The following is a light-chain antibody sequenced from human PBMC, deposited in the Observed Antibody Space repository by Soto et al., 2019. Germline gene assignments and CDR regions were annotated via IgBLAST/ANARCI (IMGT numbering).Light chain of an antibody. CDR3: QQYNDWPQT. Sequence: DIQMTQSPSSLSASVGDRVTITCRASQSISSYLNWYQQKPGKAPKLLIYAASSLQSGVPSRFSGSGSGTEFTLTISSLQSEDFAVYYCQQYNDWPQTLGQGTKVDI. V-gene: IGKV1-39*01. CDR2: AAS. J-gene: IGKJ1*01. CDR1: QSISSY.